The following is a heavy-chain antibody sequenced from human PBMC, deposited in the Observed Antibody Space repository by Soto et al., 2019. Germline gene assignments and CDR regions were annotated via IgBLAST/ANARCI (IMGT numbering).Heavy chain of an antibody. CDR1: GFTFSSYA. D-gene: IGHD6-6*01. CDR3: ARDPRVAARPDAFDI. J-gene: IGHJ3*02. Sequence: GGSLRLSCAASGFTFSSYAMHWVRQAPGKGLEWVAVISYDGSNKYYADPVKGRFTISRDNSKNTLYLQMNSLRAEDTAVYYCARDPRVAARPDAFDIWGRGTMVTVSS. CDR2: ISYDGSNK. V-gene: IGHV3-30-3*01.